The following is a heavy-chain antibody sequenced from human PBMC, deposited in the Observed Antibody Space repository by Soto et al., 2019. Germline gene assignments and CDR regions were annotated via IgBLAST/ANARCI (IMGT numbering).Heavy chain of an antibody. J-gene: IGHJ4*02. D-gene: IGHD6-19*01. CDR3: AKDWAQWLAFFDS. V-gene: IGHV3-30*18. Sequence: QVQLVESGGGVVQPGRALRRSCAATGFTFSNYGMHWVRQAPGKGLEWVAVTSYDGSNSYYADSVKGRFTISRDNSKKTLYLQMNSLRAEDTAVYYCAKDWAQWLAFFDSWGPGTLVTVSS. CDR2: TSYDGSNS. CDR1: GFTFSNYG.